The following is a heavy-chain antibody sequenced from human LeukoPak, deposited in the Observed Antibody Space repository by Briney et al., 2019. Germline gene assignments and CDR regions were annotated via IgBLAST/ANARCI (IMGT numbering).Heavy chain of an antibody. D-gene: IGHD3-22*01. CDR3: AKERYDSSGSFDY. Sequence: GRSLRLSYAASGFTFDDYAMHWVRQAPGKGLEWVSGISWNSGSIGYADSVKGRFTISRDNAKNSLYLQMNSLRAEDTALYYCAKERYDSSGSFDYWGQGTLVTVSS. CDR1: GFTFDDYA. J-gene: IGHJ4*02. CDR2: ISWNSGSI. V-gene: IGHV3-9*01.